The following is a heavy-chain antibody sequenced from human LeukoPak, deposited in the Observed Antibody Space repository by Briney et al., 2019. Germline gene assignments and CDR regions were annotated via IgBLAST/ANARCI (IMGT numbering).Heavy chain of an antibody. CDR1: GSTFSSYE. Sequence: PSGGSLRLSCAASGSTFSSYEMNWVRQAPGKGLEWVSYISSSGSTIYYADSVKGRFTISRDNAKNSLYLQMNSLRAEDTAVYYCARDPPSSGWYYYYYGMDVWGQGTTVTVSS. D-gene: IGHD6-19*01. CDR2: ISSSGSTI. J-gene: IGHJ6*02. V-gene: IGHV3-48*03. CDR3: ARDPPSSGWYYYYYGMDV.